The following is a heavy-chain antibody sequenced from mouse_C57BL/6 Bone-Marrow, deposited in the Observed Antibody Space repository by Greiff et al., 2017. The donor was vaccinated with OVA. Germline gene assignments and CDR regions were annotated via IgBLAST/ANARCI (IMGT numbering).Heavy chain of an antibody. CDR2: ISSGSSTI. CDR3: AVVRRYFDV. J-gene: IGHJ1*03. CDR1: GFTFSDYG. V-gene: IGHV5-17*01. Sequence: EVKLVEPGGGLVKPGGSLKLSCAASGFTFSDYGMHWVRQAPEKGLEWVAYISSGSSTIYYADTVKGRCTITRDNATNTLFLQMTSLRSEDTAVYYCAVVRRYFDVWGTGTTVTVSS. D-gene: IGHD1-1*01.